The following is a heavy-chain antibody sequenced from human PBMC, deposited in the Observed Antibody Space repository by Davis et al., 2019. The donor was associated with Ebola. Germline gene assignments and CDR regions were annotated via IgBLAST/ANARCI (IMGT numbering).Heavy chain of an antibody. CDR1: GFTFSSYG. CDR3: ARGGYTTNSYYYGMDV. D-gene: IGHD3-22*01. J-gene: IGHJ6*02. V-gene: IGHV3-33*01. Sequence: PGGSLRLSCAASGFTFSSYGMHWVRQAPGKGLEWVAVISYAGSGKYYADSVKGRFTISRDDSKNTLYLQMSSLRAEDTAVYYCARGGYTTNSYYYGMDVWGQGTTVTVSS. CDR2: ISYAGSGK.